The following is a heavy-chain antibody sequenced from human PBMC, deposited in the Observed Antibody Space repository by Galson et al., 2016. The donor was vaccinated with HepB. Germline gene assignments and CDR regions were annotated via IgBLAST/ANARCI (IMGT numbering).Heavy chain of an antibody. Sequence: SLRLSCAAAGFTFGINGMRWVRQAPGKGLEWVALISYDGSNKFYADSVKGRFTISRDNSRNTLDLQMNSLKPEDTAVYYCATRKVDCTGGACLPWGQGTLVTVSS. CDR3: ATRKVDCTGGACLP. CDR2: ISYDGSNK. D-gene: IGHD2-8*02. V-gene: IGHV3-30*03. CDR1: GFTFGING. J-gene: IGHJ5*01.